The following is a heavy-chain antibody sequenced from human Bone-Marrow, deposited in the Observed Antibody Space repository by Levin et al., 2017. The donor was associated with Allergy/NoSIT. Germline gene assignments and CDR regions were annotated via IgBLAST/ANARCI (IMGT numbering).Heavy chain of an antibody. J-gene: IGHJ4*02. Sequence: PRESLKISCKAAGYTFTDSYIHWVRQAPGQGLEWMGWVNCNTRNTHYAQKFQGRVTMTRDTSITTAYIELSSLRSDDTALYYCARNDYGDYVQNFDYWGQGTLVTVSS. V-gene: IGHV1-2*02. CDR3: ARNDYGDYVQNFDY. CDR2: VNCNTRNT. CDR1: GYTFTDSY. D-gene: IGHD4-17*01.